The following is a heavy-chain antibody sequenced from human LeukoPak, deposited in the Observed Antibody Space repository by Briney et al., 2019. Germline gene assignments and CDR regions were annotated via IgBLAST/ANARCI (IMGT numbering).Heavy chain of an antibody. CDR1: GGSISSSNYY. V-gene: IGHV4-39*07. D-gene: IGHD3-3*01. Sequence: SETLSLTCTVSGGSISSSNYYWGWIRQPPGKGLEWIGSIYYSGSTYYNPSLKSRVTISVDTSKNQFSLNLNSVTAADTAVYYCAREGATYYDFWSGYGGWFDPWGQGTLVTVSS. CDR2: IYYSGST. J-gene: IGHJ5*02. CDR3: AREGATYYDFWSGYGGWFDP.